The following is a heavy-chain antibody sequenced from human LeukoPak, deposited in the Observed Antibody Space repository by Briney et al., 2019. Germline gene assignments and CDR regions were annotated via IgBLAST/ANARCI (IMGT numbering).Heavy chain of an antibody. CDR3: ARGVTVTYFDY. CDR2: INHSGST. V-gene: IGHV4-34*01. J-gene: IGHJ4*02. CDR1: GGSFSGYY. Sequence: PSETLSLTCAVYGGSFSGYYWSWIRQPPGKGLEWIGEINHSGSTNYNPSLKSRVTISVDTSKNQFSLKLSSVTAADTAVYYCARGVTVTYFDYGGQGPLVTVPS. D-gene: IGHD4-17*01.